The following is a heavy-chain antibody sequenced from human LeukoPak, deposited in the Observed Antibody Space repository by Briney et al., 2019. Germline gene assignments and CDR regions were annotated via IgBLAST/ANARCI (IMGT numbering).Heavy chain of an antibody. CDR1: GFTFSDAW. CDR2: IKSNTDGGTT. V-gene: IGHV3-15*01. D-gene: IGHD6-13*01. CDR3: VRVVTTSSGWYHFDN. Sequence: GGSLRLSCAASGFTFSDAWMSWVRQTPGKGLEWVGRIKSNTDGGTTDFAAPVKGRFTISRDDSGNALYLQMNSLKTEDTAVYYCVRVVTTSSGWYHFDNWGQGTLVTVSS. J-gene: IGHJ4*02.